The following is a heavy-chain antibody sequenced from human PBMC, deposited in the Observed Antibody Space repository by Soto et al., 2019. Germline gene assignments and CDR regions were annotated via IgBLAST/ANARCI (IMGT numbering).Heavy chain of an antibody. V-gene: IGHV1-69*06. J-gene: IGHJ6*02. CDR1: GGTFSSYA. D-gene: IGHD3-16*01. CDR2: IIPIFGTA. Sequence: RASVKVSCKASGGTFSSYAISWVRQAPGQGLEWMGGIIPIFGTANYAQKFQGRVTITADKSTSTAYMELSSLRSEDTAVYYCARGGGDGYKFHYYDYGMDVWGQGTTVTVSS. CDR3: ARGGGDGYKFHYYDYGMDV.